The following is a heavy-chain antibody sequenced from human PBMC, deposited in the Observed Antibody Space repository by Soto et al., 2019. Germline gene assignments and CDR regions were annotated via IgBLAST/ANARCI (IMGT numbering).Heavy chain of an antibody. D-gene: IGHD6-6*01. J-gene: IGHJ6*02. Sequence: RGESLKISCKGSGYSFTSYWIGWVRQMPGKGLEWMGIIYPGDSDTRYSPSFQGQVTISADKSISTAYLQWSSLKASDTAMYYCARSGEGQLVRGKYYYYYYGMDVWGQGTTVTVSS. CDR3: ARSGEGQLVRGKYYYYYYGMDV. V-gene: IGHV5-51*01. CDR1: GYSFTSYW. CDR2: IYPGDSDT.